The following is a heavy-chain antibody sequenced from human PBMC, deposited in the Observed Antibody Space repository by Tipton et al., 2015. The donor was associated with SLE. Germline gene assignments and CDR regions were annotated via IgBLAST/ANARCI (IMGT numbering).Heavy chain of an antibody. CDR1: GDSISSDH. CDR3: ARAPYDTSSRGAFDT. Sequence: TLSLTCTVSGDSISSDHWSWIRQPPGKGLEWIGYMYYSGSTKYNPSLKSRVTISVDTSKNQFSLKLSSVTVADTALYYCARAPYDTSSRGAFDTWGQGTMVTVSS. D-gene: IGHD3-16*01. V-gene: IGHV4-59*12. CDR2: MYYSGST. J-gene: IGHJ3*02.